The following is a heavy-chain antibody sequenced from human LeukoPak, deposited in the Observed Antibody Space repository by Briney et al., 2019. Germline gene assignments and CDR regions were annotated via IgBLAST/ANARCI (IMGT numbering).Heavy chain of an antibody. CDR2: MNPNSGNT. CDR3: ARALPLIDFYESSASISPRPAYDY. J-gene: IGHJ4*02. CDR1: GYTFTSYD. Sequence: ASVTVSCTASGYTFTSYDINWVRQATGQGLEWMGWMNPNSGNTGYAQKFQGRVTMTRNTSISTAYMELSSLRSEDTAVYYCARALPLIDFYESSASISPRPAYDYWGQGTLVTVSS. V-gene: IGHV1-8*02. D-gene: IGHD3-22*01.